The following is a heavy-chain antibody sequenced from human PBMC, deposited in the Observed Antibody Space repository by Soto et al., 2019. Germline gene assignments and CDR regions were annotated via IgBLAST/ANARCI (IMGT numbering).Heavy chain of an antibody. CDR2: INHSGST. D-gene: IGHD2-8*02. V-gene: IGHV4-34*01. J-gene: IGHJ4*02. CDR1: GGSFSGYY. CDR3: ARGGGGVRPFGY. Sequence: SETLSLTCAVYGGSFSGYYWSWIRQPPGKGLEWIGEINHSGSTNYNPSLKSRVTISVDTSKNQFSLKLSSVTAADTAVYYCARGGGGVRPFGYWGQGTLVTVSS.